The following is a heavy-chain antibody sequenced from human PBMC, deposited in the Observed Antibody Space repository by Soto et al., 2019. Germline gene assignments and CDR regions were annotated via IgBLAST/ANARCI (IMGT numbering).Heavy chain of an antibody. V-gene: IGHV1-3*01. CDR3: GRDQSGIGYYVDWFDP. J-gene: IGHJ5*02. D-gene: IGHD3-10*02. CDR2: INAGNGNT. Sequence: ASVKVSCKASGYTFNSHAIHWVRQAPGQRPEWLGWINAGNGNTYYLEKIEGRVTFTRDTLATTVNMELTSLTYEDTAVYYCGRDQSGIGYYVDWFDPWGQGTLVTVS. CDR1: GYTFNSHA.